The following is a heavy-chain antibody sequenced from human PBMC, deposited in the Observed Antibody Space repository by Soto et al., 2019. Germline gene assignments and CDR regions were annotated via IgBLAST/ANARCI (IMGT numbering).Heavy chain of an antibody. CDR3: AKDQEPSHAYGGNSGLF. V-gene: IGHV1-69*06. CDR1: GGTFSSYA. J-gene: IGHJ4*02. Sequence: QVQLEQSGAEVKRPGSSVKVSCEPSGGTFSSYAVNWVRQAPGQGLEWMGGIIPIFGSANYAQKVQGRVTITADRSTSTAYMELSSLRSDDTAVYYCAKDQEPSHAYGGNSGLFWGQGTLVTVSS. D-gene: IGHD4-17*01. CDR2: IIPIFGSA.